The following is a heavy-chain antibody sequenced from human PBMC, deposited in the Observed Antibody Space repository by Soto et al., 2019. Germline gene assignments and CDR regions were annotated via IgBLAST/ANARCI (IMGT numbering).Heavy chain of an antibody. CDR2: INPNSGGT. CDR3: AREWELRVFEI. V-gene: IGHV1-2*04. Sequence: WPSVKLSCKASGYTFTGYYMHWVRQAPGQGLEWMGWINPNSGGTNYAQKFQGWVTMTRDTSISTAYMELSRLRSDDTAGYLCAREWELRVFEIWGQGTMVTVSS. D-gene: IGHD1-26*01. J-gene: IGHJ3*02. CDR1: GYTFTGYY.